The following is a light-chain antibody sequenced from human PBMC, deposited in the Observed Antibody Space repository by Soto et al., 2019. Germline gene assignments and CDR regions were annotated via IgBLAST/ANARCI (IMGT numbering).Light chain of an antibody. CDR3: SSYAGSSTL. CDR2: EVS. Sequence: QSALTQPASVFGSPGQSITISCTGTSSDVGGYNYVSWYQQHPGKAPKLMIYEVSDRPSGVSNRFSGSKSGNTASLTISGLQAEDEADYYCSSYAGSSTLFGVGTKLTVL. V-gene: IGLV2-14*01. CDR1: SSDVGGYNY. J-gene: IGLJ2*01.